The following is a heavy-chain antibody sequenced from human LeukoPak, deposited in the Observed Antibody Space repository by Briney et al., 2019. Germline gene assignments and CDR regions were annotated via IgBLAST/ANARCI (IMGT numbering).Heavy chain of an antibody. V-gene: IGHV6-1*01. J-gene: IGHJ3*02. CDR2: TYYRSKWYN. Sequence: SQTLSLTCAISGDSVSSNSAAWNWIRQSPSRGLEWLGGTYYRSKWYNDYAVSVKSRITINPDTSKNQFSLQLNSVTPEDTAVYYCARDGYYDSSGYYRVNAFDIWGQGTMVTVSS. CDR1: GDSVSSNSAA. D-gene: IGHD3-22*01. CDR3: ARDGYYDSSGYYRVNAFDI.